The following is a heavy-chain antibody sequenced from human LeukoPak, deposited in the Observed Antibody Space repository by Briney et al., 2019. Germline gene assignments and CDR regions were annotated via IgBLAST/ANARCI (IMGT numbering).Heavy chain of an antibody. D-gene: IGHD3-10*01. CDR1: GYTFTSYD. CDR3: ARDVLLWFGELSYYMDV. CDR2: INPNSGGT. V-gene: IGHV1-2*02. Sequence: ASVKVSCKASGYTFTSYDINWVRQATGQGLEWMGWINPNSGGTNYAQKFQGRVTMTRDTSISTAYMELSRLRSDDTAVYYCARDVLLWFGELSYYMDVWGKGTTVTISS. J-gene: IGHJ6*03.